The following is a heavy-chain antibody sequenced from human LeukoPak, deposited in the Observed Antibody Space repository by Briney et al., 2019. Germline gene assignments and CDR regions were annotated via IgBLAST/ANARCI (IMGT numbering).Heavy chain of an antibody. D-gene: IGHD2-15*01. CDR1: GFTFSSYE. J-gene: IGHJ4*02. CDR3: ARSVVAATETFDY. CDR2: ISSSGSTI. Sequence: PGGSLRLSCAASGFTFSSYEMNWVRQAPGKGLEWASYISSSGSTIYYADSVKGRFTISRDNAKNSLYLQMNSLRAEDTAVYYCARSVVAATETFDYWGQGTLVTVSS. V-gene: IGHV3-48*03.